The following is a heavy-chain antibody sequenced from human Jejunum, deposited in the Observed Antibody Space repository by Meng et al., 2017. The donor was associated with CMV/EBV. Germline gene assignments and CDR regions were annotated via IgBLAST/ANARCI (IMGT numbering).Heavy chain of an antibody. CDR3: ARDGSYKLDY. CDR1: GFSFLSYW. Sequence: SSPAAGFSFLSYWLPWVRQVPGKGLVWLSRLTTDGTTVYAESVKGRFTISRDDATSTLYLQMNSLRAEDTAVYYCARDGSYKLDYWGQGTLVTVSS. CDR2: LTTDGTT. V-gene: IGHV3-74*01. D-gene: IGHD1-26*01. J-gene: IGHJ4*02.